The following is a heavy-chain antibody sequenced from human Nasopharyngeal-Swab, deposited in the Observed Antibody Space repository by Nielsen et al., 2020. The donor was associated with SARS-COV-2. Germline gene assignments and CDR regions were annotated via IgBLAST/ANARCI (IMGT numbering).Heavy chain of an antibody. CDR2: MNPNSGNT. J-gene: IGHJ5*02. D-gene: IGHD3-3*01. Sequence: ASVKVSCRASGYTFTSYVINWVRQATGQGLEWMGWMNPNSGNTGYAQKFQGRVTMTRNTSISTAYMELSSLRSEDTAVYYCARVTYYDFWSGTNWFDPWGQGTLVTVSS. V-gene: IGHV1-8*01. CDR1: GYTFTSYV. CDR3: ARVTYYDFWSGTNWFDP.